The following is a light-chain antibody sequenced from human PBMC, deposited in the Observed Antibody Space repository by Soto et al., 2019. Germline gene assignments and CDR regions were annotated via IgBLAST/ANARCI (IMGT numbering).Light chain of an antibody. CDR1: QSVSSN. V-gene: IGKV3-15*01. J-gene: IGKJ1*01. Sequence: EIVMTQSPATLSVSPGERATLSCRASQSVSSNLAWYQQKPGQAPRLLIYGASTRATGIPARFSGSGSGTEFTLNISRLQSGDFAVYYCQQYNNWAPWTFGQGTKVEIK. CDR2: GAS. CDR3: QQYNNWAPWT.